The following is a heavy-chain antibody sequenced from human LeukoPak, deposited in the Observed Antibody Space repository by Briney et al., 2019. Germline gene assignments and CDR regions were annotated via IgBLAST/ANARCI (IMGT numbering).Heavy chain of an antibody. CDR1: GFTFNSY. J-gene: IGHJ4*02. V-gene: IGHV3-7*01. CDR2: IKQGGSEK. Sequence: GGSLRLSCAASGFTFNSYMGWVRQAPGKGLEWVANIKQGGSEKYYVDSVKGRFTISRDNAKNSLYLKMNSLRAEDTAVYYCARDGGEYSSSHFDYWGQGTLVTVSS. CDR3: ARDGGEYSSSHFDY. D-gene: IGHD6-6*01.